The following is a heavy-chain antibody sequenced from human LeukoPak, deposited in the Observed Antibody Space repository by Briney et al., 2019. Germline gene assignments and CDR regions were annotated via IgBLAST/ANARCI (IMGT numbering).Heavy chain of an antibody. Sequence: AGRSLRLSCAASGFTFSGYAMSWVRQAPGKGLEWVSAVSDSGGTTYHADSVKGRFTISRDNSKNTLYLQMNSLRAEDTAVYYCAKATGYSGYDLVDYWGQGTLVTVSS. D-gene: IGHD5-12*01. CDR3: AKATGYSGYDLVDY. V-gene: IGHV3-23*01. CDR1: GFTFSGYA. J-gene: IGHJ4*01. CDR2: VSDSGGTT.